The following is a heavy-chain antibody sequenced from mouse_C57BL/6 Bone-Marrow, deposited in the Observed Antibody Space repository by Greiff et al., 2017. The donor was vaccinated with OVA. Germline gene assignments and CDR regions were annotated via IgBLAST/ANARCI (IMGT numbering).Heavy chain of an antibody. Sequence: EVQLVESGGGLVKPGGSLKLSCAASGFTFSSYTMSWVRQTPEKRLEWVATISGGGGNTYYPDSVKGRFTISRDNAKNTLYLQMSRLRSEDTALYYCARQYGSSYGAWFAYWGQGTLVTVSA. CDR3: ARQYGSSYGAWFAY. CDR2: ISGGGGNT. CDR1: GFTFSSYT. V-gene: IGHV5-9*01. J-gene: IGHJ3*01. D-gene: IGHD1-1*01.